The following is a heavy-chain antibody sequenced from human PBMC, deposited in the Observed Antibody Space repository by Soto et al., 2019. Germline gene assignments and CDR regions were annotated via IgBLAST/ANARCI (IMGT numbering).Heavy chain of an antibody. CDR1: GFTFSDYY. Sequence: QVQLVESGGGLVKPGGSLRLSCAASGFTFSDYYMSWIRQAPGKGLEWVSYITGSGKSIYYADSVKGRFTISRDNAKNALYLQMNSLRAEDTAVYYCASEPEGQLGKDAGFDYWGQGTLVTVSS. J-gene: IGHJ4*02. CDR3: ASEPEGQLGKDAGFDY. V-gene: IGHV3-11*01. CDR2: ITGSGKSI. D-gene: IGHD7-27*01.